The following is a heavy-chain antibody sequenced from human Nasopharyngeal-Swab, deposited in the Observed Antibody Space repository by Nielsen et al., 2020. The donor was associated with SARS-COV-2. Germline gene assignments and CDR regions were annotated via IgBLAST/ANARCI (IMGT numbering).Heavy chain of an antibody. Sequence: GESLKISCTASGFTFSTYSMNWVRQAPGKGLEWVSSISGTSTYIYYADSVKGRFTVSRDNAKNSLYLQMNSLRAEDTAVYYCARVAARYYFDYWGQGTLVTVSS. J-gene: IGHJ4*02. D-gene: IGHD6-13*01. CDR2: ISGTSTYI. CDR3: ARVAARYYFDY. V-gene: IGHV3-21*01. CDR1: GFTFSTYS.